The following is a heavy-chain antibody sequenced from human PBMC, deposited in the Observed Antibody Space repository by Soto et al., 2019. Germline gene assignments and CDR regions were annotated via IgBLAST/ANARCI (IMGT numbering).Heavy chain of an antibody. V-gene: IGHV4-34*01. J-gene: IGHJ6*03. Sequence: KPSETLSLTCAVYGGSFSGYYWSWIRQPPGKGLEWIGEINHSGSTNYNPSLKSRVTISVDTSKNQFSLKLSSVTAADTAVYYRARGREYRHYYYYYYMDVWGKGTTVTVSS. CDR1: GGSFSGYY. CDR2: INHSGST. CDR3: ARGREYRHYYYYYYMDV. D-gene: IGHD3-10*01.